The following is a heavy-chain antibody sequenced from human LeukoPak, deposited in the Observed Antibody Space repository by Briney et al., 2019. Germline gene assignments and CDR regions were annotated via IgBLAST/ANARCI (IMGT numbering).Heavy chain of an antibody. CDR3: ARVFPTAMADTFYYYYGMDV. CDR1: GFTFISYA. Sequence: GGSLRLSCAASGFTFISYAMTWVRQAPGKGLQWDAAIRGSGDSTHYTDSVKGRFTISRDNSKNTLYLQMNSLRAEDTAVYYCARVFPTAMADTFYYYYGMDVWGQGTTVTVSS. V-gene: IGHV3-23*01. CDR2: IRGSGDST. D-gene: IGHD5-18*01. J-gene: IGHJ6*02.